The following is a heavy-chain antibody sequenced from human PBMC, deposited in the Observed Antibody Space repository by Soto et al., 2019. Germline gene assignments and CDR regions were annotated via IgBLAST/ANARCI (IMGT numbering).Heavy chain of an antibody. CDR1: GYSISSGYY. Sequence: SETLSLTCAVSGYSISSGYYWGWIRQPPGKGLEWIGTIYHSGSTYYNPSLKSRVTISVDTSQNQFSLKMGSVTAADTAVYYCARRVYYGSGTYSQYFDSWGQGTLVTVSS. CDR2: IYHSGST. J-gene: IGHJ4*02. CDR3: ARRVYYGSGTYSQYFDS. D-gene: IGHD3-10*01. V-gene: IGHV4-38-2*01.